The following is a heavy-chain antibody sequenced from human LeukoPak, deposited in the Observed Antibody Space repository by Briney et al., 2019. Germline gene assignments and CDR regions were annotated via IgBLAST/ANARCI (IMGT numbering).Heavy chain of an antibody. V-gene: IGHV7-4-1*02. Sequence: ASVKVSCKASGYTFTSYAMNWARQAPGQGLEWMGWINTNTGNPTYAQGFTGRFVFSLDTSVSTAYLQISSLKAEDTAVYYCARMNGVVVPAAARFDPWGQGTLVTVSS. D-gene: IGHD2-2*01. CDR3: ARMNGVVVPAAARFDP. CDR2: INTNTGNP. CDR1: GYTFTSYA. J-gene: IGHJ5*02.